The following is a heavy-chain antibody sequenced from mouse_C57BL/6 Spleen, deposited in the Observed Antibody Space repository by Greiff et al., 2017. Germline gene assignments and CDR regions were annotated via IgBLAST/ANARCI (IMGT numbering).Heavy chain of an antibody. D-gene: IGHD4-1*01. Sequence: EVQLVESGGDLVKPGGSLKLSCAASGFTFSSYGMSWVRQTPDKRLEWVATISSGGSYTYYPASVKGRFTISRDNAKNTLYLQMSSLKSYDTAMYSCARHGGDWGFAYWGQGTLVTVSA. CDR1: GFTFSSYG. V-gene: IGHV5-6*01. CDR3: ARHGGDWGFAY. CDR2: ISSGGSYT. J-gene: IGHJ3*01.